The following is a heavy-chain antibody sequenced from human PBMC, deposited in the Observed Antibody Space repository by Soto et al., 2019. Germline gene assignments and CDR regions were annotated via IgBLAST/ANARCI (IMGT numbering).Heavy chain of an antibody. V-gene: IGHV3-53*04. CDR3: ARDFRPPYGVRYFVY. CDR1: GFTVSSNY. J-gene: IGHJ4*02. D-gene: IGHD4-17*01. CDR2: IYSGGST. Sequence: EVQLVESGGGLVQPGGSLRLSCAASGFTVSSNYMSWVRQAPGKGLEWVSVIYSGGSTYYADSVKGRFTISRHNSKNTRYLLMNSLRAEDTAVYYCARDFRPPYGVRYFVYGGQGTLVTVSS.